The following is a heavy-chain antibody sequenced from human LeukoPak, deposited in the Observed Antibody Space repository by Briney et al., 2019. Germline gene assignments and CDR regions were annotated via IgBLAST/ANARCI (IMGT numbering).Heavy chain of an antibody. CDR3: ARDAGSGSYYIHDAFDI. V-gene: IGHV3-11*01. CDR1: GFTFSDYY. Sequence: AGGSLRLSCAASGFTFSDYYMTWFRQAPGKGLEWVSYITSAGGTMFHTDSVKGRFIVSRDNAKNSLYLQMNSLRAEDTAVYYCARDAGSGSYYIHDAFDIWGQGTMVTVSS. CDR2: ITSAGGTM. D-gene: IGHD3-10*01. J-gene: IGHJ3*02.